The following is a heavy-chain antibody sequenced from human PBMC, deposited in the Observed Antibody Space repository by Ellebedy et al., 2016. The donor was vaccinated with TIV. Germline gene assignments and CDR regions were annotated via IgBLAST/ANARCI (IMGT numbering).Heavy chain of an antibody. CDR3: ARGGYYGSGKGYFDL. Sequence: SETLSLTCAVSGGSISSGSYSWSWIRQPPGRGLEWIGYIYHSGNTYYNPSLKSRAAISVDRSKNQFSLKLNSVTAAETAVYYCARGGYYGSGKGYFDLWGRGTLVTVSS. V-gene: IGHV4-30-2*01. CDR1: GGSISSGSYS. D-gene: IGHD3-10*01. J-gene: IGHJ2*01. CDR2: IYHSGNT.